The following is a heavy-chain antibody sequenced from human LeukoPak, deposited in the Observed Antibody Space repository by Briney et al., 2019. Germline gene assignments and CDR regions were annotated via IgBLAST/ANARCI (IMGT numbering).Heavy chain of an antibody. CDR1: GFTFSSYA. J-gene: IGHJ4*02. Sequence: TGGSLRLSCAASGFTFSSYAMSWVRQAPGKGLEWVSAISGSDGSTYYADSVKGRFTISRDNSKNTLYLQMNSLRAEDTAVYYCAKPIAVAGDTYYFDYWGQGTLVTVPS. V-gene: IGHV3-23*01. D-gene: IGHD6-19*01. CDR3: AKPIAVAGDTYYFDY. CDR2: ISGSDGST.